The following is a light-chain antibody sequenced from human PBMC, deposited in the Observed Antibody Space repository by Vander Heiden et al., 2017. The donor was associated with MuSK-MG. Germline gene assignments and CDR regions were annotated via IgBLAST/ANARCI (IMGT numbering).Light chain of an antibody. CDR3: SSYTSSSLYV. V-gene: IGLV2-14*03. CDR1: SSDVGGYNY. J-gene: IGLJ1*01. CDR2: DVS. Sequence: QSALTQPASVSGSPGQSITIPCTGTSSDVGGYNYVSWYQQHPGKAPKLMIYDVSNRPSGVSNRFSGSKSGNTASLTISGLQAGDEADYYCSSYTSSSLYVFGTGTKVTVL.